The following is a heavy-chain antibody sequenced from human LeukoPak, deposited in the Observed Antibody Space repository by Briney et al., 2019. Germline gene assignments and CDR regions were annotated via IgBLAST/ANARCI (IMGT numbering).Heavy chain of an antibody. V-gene: IGHV1-8*01. CDR2: MNPDSGNT. Sequence: ASVKVSCKASGYTLTSYDINWVRQAPGQGLEWMGWMNPDSGNTGYAQKFQGRVSMTRNTSINTAYMELSSLRSEDTAVYYCASFLQSRLLPISFYYYGIDVWAKGPRSPSP. CDR1: GYTLTSYD. J-gene: IGHJ6*02. CDR3: ASFLQSRLLPISFYYYGIDV. D-gene: IGHD4-11*01.